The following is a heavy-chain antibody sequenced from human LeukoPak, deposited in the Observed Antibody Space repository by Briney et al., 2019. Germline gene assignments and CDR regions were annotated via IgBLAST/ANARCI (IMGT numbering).Heavy chain of an antibody. CDR3: ARGGLDHAFDL. J-gene: IGHJ3*01. D-gene: IGHD3/OR15-3a*01. CDR2: INNDGSAT. CDR1: GFTLSTYW. Sequence: GGSLRLSCAASGFTLSTYWMYWVRQAPGKGLEYVSRINNDGSATTYADSVKGRSTISRDNAKSTVYLQMNSLRPEDTAIFYCARGGLDHAFDLWGQGTMVSVSS. V-gene: IGHV3-74*01.